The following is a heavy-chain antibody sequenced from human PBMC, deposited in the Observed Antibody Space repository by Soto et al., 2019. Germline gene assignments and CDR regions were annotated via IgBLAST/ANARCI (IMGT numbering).Heavy chain of an antibody. D-gene: IGHD2-15*01. CDR1: GFTFSSYS. CDR3: ARGTAAYFDY. CDR2: ISGSGSYI. J-gene: IGHJ4*02. Sequence: PGGSLRLSCAASGFTFSSYSINWVRQAPGEGLEWVSSISGSGSYIYYADSVKGRFTISRDNAKNSLYLQMNSLRAEDTAVYYCARGTAAYFDYWGQGTLVTVSS. V-gene: IGHV3-21*01.